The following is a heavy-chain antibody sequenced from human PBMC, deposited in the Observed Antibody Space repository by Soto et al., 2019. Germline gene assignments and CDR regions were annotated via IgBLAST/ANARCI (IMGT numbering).Heavy chain of an antibody. J-gene: IGHJ5*02. Sequence: QVQLVQSGAEVKKPGASVKVSCKASGYTFTSYDINWVRQATGQGPEWMGWMNPDSGHTGYARKFRDRISMTRNTSITTAYMELTSRRSDDTAIYYCARGRVRDSSSKYCDPWGRGTLVTVSS. D-gene: IGHD6-6*01. V-gene: IGHV1-8*01. CDR2: MNPDSGHT. CDR1: GYTFTSYD. CDR3: ARGRVRDSSSKYCDP.